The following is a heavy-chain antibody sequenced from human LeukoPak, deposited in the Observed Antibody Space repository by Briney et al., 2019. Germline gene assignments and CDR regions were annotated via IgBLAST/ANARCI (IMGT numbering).Heavy chain of an antibody. CDR2: IYHSGST. CDR3: ARAHGSGSYYGIWFDP. D-gene: IGHD3-10*01. V-gene: IGHV4-4*02. CDR1: GGSISSSNW. Sequence: SGTLSLTCAVSGGSISSSNWWSWVRQPPGKGLEWIGEIYHSGSTNYNPSLKSRVTISVDTSKNQFSLKLSSVTAADTAVYYCARAHGSGSYYGIWFDPWGQGTLVTVSS. J-gene: IGHJ5*02.